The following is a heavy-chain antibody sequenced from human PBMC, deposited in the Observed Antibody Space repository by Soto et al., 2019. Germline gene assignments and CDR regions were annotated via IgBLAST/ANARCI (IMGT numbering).Heavy chain of an antibody. V-gene: IGHV4-30-4*01. CDR3: ARDVGRMMWAEYGMDV. CDR1: GGSIRSGEYY. CDR2: SSYSGTS. Sequence: QVQLQESGPGLVKPSQTLSLTCTVSGGSIRSGEYYWSWLRQTPGKGLEWIGHSSYSGTSSYNPSLTSRDSISVDTSKNQFSLKLNSVTAADTAVYYCARDVGRMMWAEYGMDVWGQGTTVTVSS. J-gene: IGHJ6*02. D-gene: IGHD3-10*01.